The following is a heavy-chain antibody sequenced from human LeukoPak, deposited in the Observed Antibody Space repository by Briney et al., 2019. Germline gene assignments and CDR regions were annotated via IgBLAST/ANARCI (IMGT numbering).Heavy chain of an antibody. D-gene: IGHD2-2*01. CDR1: GFTFSSYG. CDR2: ISYDGSNK. CDR3: AKDSSRYCSSTSCYSGFDY. V-gene: IGHV3-30*18. Sequence: QAGGSLRLSCAASGFTFSSYGMNWVRQAPGKGLEWVAVISYDGSNKYYADSVKGRFTISRDNSKNTLYLQMNSLRAEDTAVYYCAKDSSRYCSSTSCYSGFDYWGQGTLVTVSS. J-gene: IGHJ4*02.